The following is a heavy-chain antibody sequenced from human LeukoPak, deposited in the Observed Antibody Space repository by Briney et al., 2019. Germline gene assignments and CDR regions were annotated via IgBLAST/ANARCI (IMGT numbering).Heavy chain of an antibody. D-gene: IGHD5-18*01. Sequence: ASETLSLTCTVSGGSISSSSYYWGWIRQPPGKGLEWIGSIYYSGSTYYNPSLKSRVTISVDTSKNQFSLKLSSVTAADTAVYYCARTTEGGYSYGYFYYYYMDVWGKGTTVTISS. J-gene: IGHJ6*03. V-gene: IGHV4-39*07. CDR3: ARTTEGGYSYGYFYYYYMDV. CDR2: IYYSGST. CDR1: GGSISSSSYY.